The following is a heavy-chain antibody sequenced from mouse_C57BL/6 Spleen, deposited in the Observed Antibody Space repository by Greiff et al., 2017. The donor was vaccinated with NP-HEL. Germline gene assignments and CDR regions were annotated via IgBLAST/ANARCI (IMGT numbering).Heavy chain of an antibody. D-gene: IGHD2-4*01. Sequence: EVQGVESGGGLVKPGGSLKLSCAASGFTFSDYGMHWVRQAPEKGLEWVAYISSGSSTIYYADTVKGRFTIFRDNAKNTLLLQMTSLRSEDTAMYYWARPIYYDYDGGDYYAMDYWGQGTSVTVSS. J-gene: IGHJ4*01. CDR2: ISSGSSTI. CDR1: GFTFSDYG. V-gene: IGHV5-17*01. CDR3: ARPIYYDYDGGDYYAMDY.